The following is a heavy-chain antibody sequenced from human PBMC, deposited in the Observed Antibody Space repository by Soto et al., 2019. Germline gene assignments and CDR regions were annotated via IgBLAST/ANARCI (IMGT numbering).Heavy chain of an antibody. J-gene: IGHJ4*02. CDR1: GFTFSSYG. Sequence: GGSLRLSCAASGFTFSSYGMHWVRQAPGKGLEWVAVISYDGSNKYYADSVKGRFTISRDNSKNTLYLQMNSLRAEDTAVYYCAKDLEYCSGGSCRYFDYWGQGXLVTVS. V-gene: IGHV3-30*18. CDR3: AKDLEYCSGGSCRYFDY. CDR2: ISYDGSNK. D-gene: IGHD2-15*01.